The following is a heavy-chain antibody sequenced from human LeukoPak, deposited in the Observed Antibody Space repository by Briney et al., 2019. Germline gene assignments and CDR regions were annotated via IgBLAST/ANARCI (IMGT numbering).Heavy chain of an antibody. CDR3: ARGSGVRYFDFGFDY. Sequence: PGGSLRLSCAASGFTVSSNYMSWARPAPGKGLEWVSVIYSGGSTYYADSVKGRFTISRDNSKNTLYLQMNSLRAEDTAVYYCARGSGVRYFDFGFDYWGQGTLVTVSS. CDR1: GFTVSSNY. D-gene: IGHD3-9*01. CDR2: IYSGGST. V-gene: IGHV3-66*01. J-gene: IGHJ4*02.